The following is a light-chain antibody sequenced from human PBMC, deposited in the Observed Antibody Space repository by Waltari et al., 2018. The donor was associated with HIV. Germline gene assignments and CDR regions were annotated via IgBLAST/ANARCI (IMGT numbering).Light chain of an antibody. Sequence: QSVLTQAPSASGTPGQRGTISCSGSSSNIGSNYVYWYHQFPGTAPKLLIYRNNHRPSGVPDRFSGSKSGTSASLAISGLRSEDEADYYCATWDDTLSGPVFGGGTKLTVL. J-gene: IGLJ2*01. CDR3: ATWDDTLSGPV. CDR2: RNN. CDR1: SSNIGSNY. V-gene: IGLV1-47*01.